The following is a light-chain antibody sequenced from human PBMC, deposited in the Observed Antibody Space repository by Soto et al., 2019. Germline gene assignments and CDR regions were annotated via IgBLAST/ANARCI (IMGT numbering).Light chain of an antibody. J-gene: IGKJ5*01. CDR2: DVS. Sequence: EIVITHSPATLSVSPGERATLSCRAGQGVTTNFAWYQQKSGQSPRLLIYDVSTRATGVPARFSGTGSETDFTLTISGLQSDDSAVYFCQQYNNLPFSFGQGTRLETK. V-gene: IGKV3-15*01. CDR3: QQYNNLPFS. CDR1: QGVTTN.